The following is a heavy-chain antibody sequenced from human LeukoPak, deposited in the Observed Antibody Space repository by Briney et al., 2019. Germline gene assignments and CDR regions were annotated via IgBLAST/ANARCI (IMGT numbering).Heavy chain of an antibody. D-gene: IGHD1-26*01. Sequence: SQTLSLTCTVSGGSISSGSYYWSWIRQPAGKGLEWIGRIYTSGSTNYNPSLKSRVTISVDTSKNQFSLKLSSVTAADTAVYYCARDRTGGIVGAREGFDPWGQGTLVTVSS. CDR1: GGSISSGSYY. V-gene: IGHV4-61*02. CDR2: IYTSGST. CDR3: ARDRTGGIVGAREGFDP. J-gene: IGHJ5*02.